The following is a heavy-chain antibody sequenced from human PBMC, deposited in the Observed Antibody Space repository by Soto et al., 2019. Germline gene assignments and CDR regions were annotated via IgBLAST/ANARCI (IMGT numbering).Heavy chain of an antibody. CDR1: GYTFTSYA. V-gene: IGHV1-3*01. Sequence: ASVKVSCKASGYTFTSYAMHWVRQAPGQRLEWMGWINAGNGNTKYSQKFQGRVTITRDTSASTAYMELSSLRSEDTAVYYCARYHEKRYPLDYWGQGTLVTVSS. CDR2: INAGNGNT. D-gene: IGHD2-2*01. J-gene: IGHJ4*02. CDR3: ARYHEKRYPLDY.